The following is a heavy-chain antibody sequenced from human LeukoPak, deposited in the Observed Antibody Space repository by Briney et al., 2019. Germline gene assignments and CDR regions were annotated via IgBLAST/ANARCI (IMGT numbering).Heavy chain of an antibody. CDR3: ARGIRFDFWSGYSSYYYYMDV. D-gene: IGHD3-3*01. CDR2: MNPNSDNT. Sequence: GASVKVSCKASGYTFTSYDINWLRQATGQGLEWMGWMNPNSDNTGYAQKFQGRVTITRNTSISTAYMELSSLRSEDTAVYYCARGIRFDFWSGYSSYYYYMDVWGKGTTVTVSS. J-gene: IGHJ6*03. V-gene: IGHV1-8*03. CDR1: GYTFTSYD.